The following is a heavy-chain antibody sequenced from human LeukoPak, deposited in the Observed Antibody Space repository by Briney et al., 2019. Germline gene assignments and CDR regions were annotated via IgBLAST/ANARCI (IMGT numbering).Heavy chain of an antibody. J-gene: IGHJ5*02. CDR2: ISGSGGST. Sequence: GGSLRLSCAASGFTFSKYAMSWVRQAPGKGLEWVSAISGSGGSTYYADSVKGRFTISRDNSQNTLYQEMNSLRAEDTAIYYCAKGAGGFSYYNWFDPWGQGTLVTVSS. D-gene: IGHD5-18*01. V-gene: IGHV3-23*01. CDR3: AKGAGGFSYYNWFDP. CDR1: GFTFSKYA.